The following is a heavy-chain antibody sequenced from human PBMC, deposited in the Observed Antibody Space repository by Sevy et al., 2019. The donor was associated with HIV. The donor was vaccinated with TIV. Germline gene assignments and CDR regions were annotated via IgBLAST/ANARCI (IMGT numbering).Heavy chain of an antibody. CDR2: IWYDGRTE. J-gene: IGHJ5*01. CDR3: ARDAARVIVPTAGFDS. Sequence: GGSLRLSCAASGFTISSYWVTWVRQAPGKGLEWVAAIWYDGRTERYADSVQGRFTISRDNSKKTLYLQMNSLRDEDTAIYYCARDAARVIVPTAGFDSWGQGTLVTVSS. CDR1: GFTISSYW. V-gene: IGHV3-33*08. D-gene: IGHD1-1*01.